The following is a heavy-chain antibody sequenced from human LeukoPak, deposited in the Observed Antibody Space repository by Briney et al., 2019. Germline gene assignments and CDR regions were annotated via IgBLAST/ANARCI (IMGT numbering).Heavy chain of an antibody. J-gene: IGHJ4*02. V-gene: IGHV3-64*01. CDR2: ISSNGGST. CDR1: GFTFSSYA. D-gene: IGHD3-9*01. CDR3: ARQRQPYYDILTGYLVY. Sequence: PGGSLRLSCAASGFTFSSYAMHWVRQAPGKGPEYVSAISSNGGSTYYANSVKGGFTISRDNSKNTLYLQMGSLRAEDMAVYYCARQRQPYYDILTGYLVYWGQGTLVTVSS.